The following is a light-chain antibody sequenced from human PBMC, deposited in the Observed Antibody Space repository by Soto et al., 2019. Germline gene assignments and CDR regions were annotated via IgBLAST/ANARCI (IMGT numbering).Light chain of an antibody. J-gene: IGKJ4*01. V-gene: IGKV3-11*01. CDR2: DAS. CDR1: QSVSNS. CDR3: HQRYYWPTPY. Sequence: EIVLTQSPATLSLSPGERATLSCRASQSVSNSLAWYQQKPGRPPRLLIYDASNRATGVPARFSGSGSGTDFTLPIDSLDPEVFAVYDGHQRYYWPTPYLGGGPKVEIK.